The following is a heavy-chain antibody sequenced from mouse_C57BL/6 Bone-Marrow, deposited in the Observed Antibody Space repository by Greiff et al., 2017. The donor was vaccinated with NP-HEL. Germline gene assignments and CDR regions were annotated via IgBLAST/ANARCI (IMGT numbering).Heavy chain of an antibody. CDR1: GYAFTNYL. J-gene: IGHJ1*03. V-gene: IGHV1-54*01. CDR2: INPGSSGT. Sequence: VQLQQSGAELVRPGTSVKVSCKASGYAFTNYLIEWVKQRPGQGLEWIGVINPGSSGTNYNEKFKGKATLTADKSSSTAYMQLSSLTSEDSAVYFCARGYYGSFWYFDVWGTGTTVTVSS. CDR3: ARGYYGSFWYFDV. D-gene: IGHD1-1*01.